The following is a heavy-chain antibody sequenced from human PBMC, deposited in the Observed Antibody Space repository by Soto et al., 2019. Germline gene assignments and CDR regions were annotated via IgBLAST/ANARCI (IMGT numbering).Heavy chain of an antibody. CDR2: ISYDGSNK. D-gene: IGHD6-13*01. CDR3: AKDDAAAAIYYYYGMDV. V-gene: IGHV3-30*18. J-gene: IGHJ6*02. CDR1: GFTFSSYG. Sequence: QVQLVESGGGVVQPGRSLRLSCAASGFTFSSYGMHWVRQAPGKGLEWVAVISYDGSNKYYADSVKGRFTISRDNSKNTRYLQMNRLRAEDTAVYYCAKDDAAAAIYYYYGMDVWGQGTTVTVSS.